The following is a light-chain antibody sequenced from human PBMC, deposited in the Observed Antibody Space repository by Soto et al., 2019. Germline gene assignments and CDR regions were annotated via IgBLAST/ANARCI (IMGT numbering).Light chain of an antibody. CDR3: QQYGSSPQT. CDR2: DTS. CDR1: QSVSSSY. Sequence: EIVLTQSPGTLSLSPGERATLSCRTSQSVSSSYLAWYQQKPGQAPRLLIYDTSTRATGIPDRSSGSGSGTDFTLTISRLEPEDFAVFYCQQYGSSPQTFGQGTKV. V-gene: IGKV3-20*01. J-gene: IGKJ1*01.